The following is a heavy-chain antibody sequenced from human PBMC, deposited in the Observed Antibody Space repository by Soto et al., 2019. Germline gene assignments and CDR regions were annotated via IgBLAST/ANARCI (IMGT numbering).Heavy chain of an antibody. D-gene: IGHD2-15*01. CDR2: INSDGSVS. CDR3: ARGDCVGGTCYSLAGSFYYYMDV. J-gene: IGHJ6*03. Sequence: VQLVESGGGLVQPGGSLRLSCAASGFTFSNYWMYWVRQAPGKGLEWVSRINSDGSVSSYADSVKGRLTISRVNVKNTLYLQMDSLRAEDTAVYYCARGDCVGGTCYSLAGSFYYYMDVWGKGTTVTVFS. CDR1: GFTFSNYW. V-gene: IGHV3-74*02.